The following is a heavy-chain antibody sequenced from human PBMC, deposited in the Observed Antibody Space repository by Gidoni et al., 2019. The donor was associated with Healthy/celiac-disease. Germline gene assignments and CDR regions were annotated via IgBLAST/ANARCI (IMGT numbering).Heavy chain of an antibody. J-gene: IGHJ4*02. D-gene: IGHD2-15*01. Sequence: QVTLRESGPALVKPTQTLTLTCTFSGFSLSTSGMCVSRIRQPPGKALEWLALIDWDDDKYYSTSLKTRLTISKDTSKNQVVLTMTNMDPVDTATYYCARIRASGGSCYSPDYWGQGTLVTVSS. CDR1: GFSLSTSGMC. V-gene: IGHV2-70*01. CDR3: ARIRASGGSCYSPDY. CDR2: IDWDDDK.